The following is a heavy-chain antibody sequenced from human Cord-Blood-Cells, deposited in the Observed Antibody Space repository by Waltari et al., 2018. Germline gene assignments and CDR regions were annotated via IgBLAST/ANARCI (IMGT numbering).Heavy chain of an antibody. V-gene: IGHV3-23*01. CDR2: ISGSGGST. J-gene: IGHJ4*02. Sequence: EVQLLESGGGLVQPGGSLRLSCAASGFTFSSYAISWVRQAPGKGLEWVSAISGSGGSTYYADSVKGRFTISRDNSKNTLYLQMNSLRAEDTAVYYCAKEYSNYVLITYYFDYWGQGTLVTVSS. CDR3: AKEYSNYVLITYYFDY. D-gene: IGHD4-4*01. CDR1: GFTFSSYA.